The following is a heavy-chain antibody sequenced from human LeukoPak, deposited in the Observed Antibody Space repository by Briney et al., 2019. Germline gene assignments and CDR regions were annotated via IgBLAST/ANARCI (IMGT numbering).Heavy chain of an antibody. D-gene: IGHD3-16*01. J-gene: IGHJ6*04. CDR2: IYTSGST. CDR3: ARDRGWGGVLRGMDV. CDR1: GGSISSGSYY. Sequence: KSSETLSLTCTVSGGSISSGSYYWSWIRQPAGKGLEWIGRIYTSGSTNYNPSLKSRVTISLDTSKNHFSLNLSSVTAADTALYYCARDRGWGGVLRGMDVWGKGTTVTVSS. V-gene: IGHV4-61*02.